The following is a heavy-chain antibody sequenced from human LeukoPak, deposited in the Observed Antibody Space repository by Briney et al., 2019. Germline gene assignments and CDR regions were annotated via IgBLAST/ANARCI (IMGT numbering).Heavy chain of an antibody. J-gene: IGHJ3*02. D-gene: IGHD3-16*02. V-gene: IGHV3-30*02. CDR1: GFTLSSYG. CDR2: IRYDGSNK. Sequence: PGGSLRLSCAASGFTLSSYGMHWVRQAPGKGLEWVAFIRYDGSNKYYADSVKGRFTISRDNSKNTLYLQMNSLRAEDTAVYYCARDGAYDYVWGSYRTRPSDTFDIWGQGTMVTVSS. CDR3: ARDGAYDYVWGSYRTRPSDTFDI.